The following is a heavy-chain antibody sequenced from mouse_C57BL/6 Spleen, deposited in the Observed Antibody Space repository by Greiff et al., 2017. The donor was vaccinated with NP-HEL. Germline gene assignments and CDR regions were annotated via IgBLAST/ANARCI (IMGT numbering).Heavy chain of an antibody. Sequence: QVQLKESGPELVKPGASVKISCKASGYAFSSSWMNWVKQRPGKGLEWIGRIYPGDGDTNYNGKFKGKATLTADKSSSTAYMQLSSLTSEDSAVYFCARWDSPGFAYGGQGTLVTVSA. V-gene: IGHV1-82*01. CDR1: GYAFSSSW. J-gene: IGHJ3*01. CDR3: ARWDSPGFAY. CDR2: IYPGDGDT. D-gene: IGHD4-1*01.